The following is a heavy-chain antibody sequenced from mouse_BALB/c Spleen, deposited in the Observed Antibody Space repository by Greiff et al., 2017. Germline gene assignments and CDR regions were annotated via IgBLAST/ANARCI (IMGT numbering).Heavy chain of an antibody. D-gene: IGHD1-1*01. J-gene: IGHJ3*01. CDR1: GFTFSSFG. CDR3: ARVYGSSYWFAY. CDR2: ISSGSSTI. Sequence: EVKLMESGGGLVQPGGSRKLSCAASGFTFSSFGMHWVRQAPEKGLEWVAYISSGSSTIYYADTVKGRFTISRDNPKNTLFLQMTSLRSEDTAMYYCARVYGSSYWFAYWGQGTLVTVSA. V-gene: IGHV5-17*02.